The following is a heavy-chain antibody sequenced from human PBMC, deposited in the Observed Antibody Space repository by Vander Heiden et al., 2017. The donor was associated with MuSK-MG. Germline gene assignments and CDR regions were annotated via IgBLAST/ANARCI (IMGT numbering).Heavy chain of an antibody. D-gene: IGHD6-6*01. V-gene: IGHV4-59*01. CDR1: GGSISSYY. CDR3: ARETGLMAPDSSSCRAAYYYYYMDV. CDR2: IYYSGST. Sequence: QVQLQESGPGLVKPSETLSLTCTVSGGSISSYYWSWIRQPPGKGLEWIGYIYYSGSTNYNPALKSRVTISVDTSKNQFSLKLSSVTAADTAVYYCARETGLMAPDSSSCRAAYYYYYMDVWGKGTTGTISS. J-gene: IGHJ6*03.